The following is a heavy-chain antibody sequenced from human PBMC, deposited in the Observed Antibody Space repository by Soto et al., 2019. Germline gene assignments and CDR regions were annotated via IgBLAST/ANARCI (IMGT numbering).Heavy chain of an antibody. CDR3: AREGIAAAGTWLSPSGH. CDR1: GFTFSSYS. Sequence: GGSLRLSCAASGFTFSSYSMNWVRQAPGKGLEWVSYISSSSSTIYYADSVKGRFTISRDNAKNSLYLQMNSLRAEDTAVYYCAREGIAAAGTWLSPSGHWGQGTLVTVSS. CDR2: ISSSSSTI. V-gene: IGHV3-48*01. D-gene: IGHD6-13*01. J-gene: IGHJ4*02.